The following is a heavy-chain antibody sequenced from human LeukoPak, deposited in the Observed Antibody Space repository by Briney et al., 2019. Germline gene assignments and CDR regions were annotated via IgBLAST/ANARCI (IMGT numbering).Heavy chain of an antibody. Sequence: GGSLRLSCAASGFTFSNYAMTWVRQAPGKGLEWVSVISGSGGSTFYADSVKGRFTISRDNSKNTLYLQMNSLRAEDTAVYYCAKDARYIVVVPGAANFDYWGQGTLVTVSS. CDR2: ISGSGGST. V-gene: IGHV3-23*01. J-gene: IGHJ4*02. CDR3: AKDARYIVVVPGAANFDY. CDR1: GFTFSNYA. D-gene: IGHD2-2*01.